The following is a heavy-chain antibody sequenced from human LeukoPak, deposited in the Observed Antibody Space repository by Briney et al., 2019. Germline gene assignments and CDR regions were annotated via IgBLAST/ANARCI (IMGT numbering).Heavy chain of an antibody. Sequence: QAGGSLRLSCAASGFTLSSYATTWVRQAPGRGLEWVSSVDGGGDGTYYADSVKGRFTISRDNSKDTLYLQMNGLRAEDTAVYFCAKQSAGSAAWYSLRYDFWGQGTLVTVSS. CDR2: VDGGGDGT. J-gene: IGHJ4*02. CDR1: GFTLSSYA. D-gene: IGHD6-13*01. CDR3: AKQSAGSAAWYSLRYDF. V-gene: IGHV3-23*01.